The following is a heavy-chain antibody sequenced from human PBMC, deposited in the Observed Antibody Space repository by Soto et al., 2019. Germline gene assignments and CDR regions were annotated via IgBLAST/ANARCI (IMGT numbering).Heavy chain of an antibody. J-gene: IGHJ5*02. Sequence: SLRLSCAASGFTFSGSAMHWVRQASGKGLEWVGRIRSKANSYATAYTASVKGGFTISRDDSKNTAYLQMNSLKTEDTAVYYCTRHPTDYGDYLDWFDPWGQGTLVTVSS. CDR3: TRHPTDYGDYLDWFDP. V-gene: IGHV3-73*01. D-gene: IGHD4-17*01. CDR2: IRSKANSYAT. CDR1: GFTFSGSA.